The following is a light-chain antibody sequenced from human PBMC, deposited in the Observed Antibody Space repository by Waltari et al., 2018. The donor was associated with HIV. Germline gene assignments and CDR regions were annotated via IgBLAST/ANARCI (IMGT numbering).Light chain of an antibody. Sequence: QSALSQPASVSASPGQSVAISCPGRASDIGRYNYVVWYQQHPDRAPTLILFDVNNRPSGISDRFSGSKSGTTASLTISTVRTDDEADYYCASYTVNSTGVFGTGTKLSVL. CDR1: ASDIGRYNY. CDR3: ASYTVNSTGV. J-gene: IGLJ1*01. V-gene: IGLV2-14*03. CDR2: DVN.